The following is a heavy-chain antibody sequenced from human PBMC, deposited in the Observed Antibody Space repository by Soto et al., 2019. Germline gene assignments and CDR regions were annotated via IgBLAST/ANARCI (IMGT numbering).Heavy chain of an antibody. J-gene: IGHJ6*02. Sequence: SETLSLTCSVSGGPIITSYYWAWIRQPPGKGLEWIGSIYYSGSTYYNPSLKSRVTIFVDTSQSQFSLILGSVTAADTAVYYCARHDWARFYGLDVWGQGTTVTVSS. V-gene: IGHV4-39*01. CDR3: ARHDWARFYGLDV. CDR1: GGPIITSYY. CDR2: IYYSGST. D-gene: IGHD2-21*01.